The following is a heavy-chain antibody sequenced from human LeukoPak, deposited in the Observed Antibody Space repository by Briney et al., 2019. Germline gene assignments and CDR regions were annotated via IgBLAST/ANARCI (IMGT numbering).Heavy chain of an antibody. J-gene: IGHJ4*02. V-gene: IGHV3-23*01. CDR2: ISGSGGST. CDR1: GFTFSSYA. D-gene: IGHD3-3*01. CDR3: AKISFFTYYDFWSGYPIDY. Sequence: GGSLRLSCAASGFTFSSYAMSWVRQAPGRGLEWVSAISGSGGSTYYADSVKGRFTISRDNSKNTLYLQMNSLRAEDTAVYYCAKISFFTYYDFWSGYPIDYWGQGTLVTVSS.